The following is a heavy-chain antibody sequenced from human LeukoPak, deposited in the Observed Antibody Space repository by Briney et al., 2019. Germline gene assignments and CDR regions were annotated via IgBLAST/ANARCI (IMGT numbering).Heavy chain of an antibody. CDR2: ISAYNGNT. D-gene: IGHD3-9*01. CDR3: ARVPYYDILTGYSGP. V-gene: IGHV1-18*01. Sequence: ASVKVSCKASGYTFTSYGISWVRQAPGQGLEWMGWISAYNGNTNYAQKLQGRVTVTTDTSTSTAYMELRSLRSDDTAVYYCARVPYYDILTGYSGPWGQGTLVTVSS. CDR1: GYTFTSYG. J-gene: IGHJ5*02.